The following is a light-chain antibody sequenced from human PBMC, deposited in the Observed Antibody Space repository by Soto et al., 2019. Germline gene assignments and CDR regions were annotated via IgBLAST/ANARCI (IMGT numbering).Light chain of an antibody. CDR3: QQSYSTLLT. CDR2: AAS. CDR1: QNISNY. J-gene: IGKJ4*01. Sequence: DIQMTQSPSSLSASVGDRVTITCRASQNISNYLNWYQQKPGKAPKFLIYAASSLQSGVPSRFSGSGSGTDFTLTISSLQPEDFATYYCQQSYSTLLTFGGGTKVDIK. V-gene: IGKV1-39*01.